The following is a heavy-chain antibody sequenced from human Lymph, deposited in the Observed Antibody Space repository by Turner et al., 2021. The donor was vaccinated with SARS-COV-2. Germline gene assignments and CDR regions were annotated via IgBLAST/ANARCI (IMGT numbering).Heavy chain of an antibody. D-gene: IGHD3-22*01. J-gene: IGHJ4*02. V-gene: IGHV3-23*01. CDR1: AFTFSCYA. CDR3: AKGVSVAMIVVVIPYFDY. CDR2: ISGSGGDT. Sequence: EVQLLESGGGLVQPGGSLRLSCAASAFTFSCYAMSWVRQAPGKGLEWVSAISGSGGDTYDADAVKGRFTISRDNSKNTLYLQMNSLRAEDTAVYYCAKGVSVAMIVVVIPYFDYWGQGTLVTVSS.